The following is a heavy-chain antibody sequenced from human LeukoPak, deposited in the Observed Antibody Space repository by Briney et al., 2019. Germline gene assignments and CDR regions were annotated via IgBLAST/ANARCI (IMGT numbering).Heavy chain of an antibody. CDR1: GFTFSSYA. CDR3: ARVFVSSSWSIDY. Sequence: GGSLRLSCAASGFTFSSYAMHWVRQAPGKGLEWVALISYDGSNKYYVDSVKGRFFISRDNSKNTLYLQMNSLRAEDTSIYYCARVFVSSSWSIDYWGQGTLVTVSS. D-gene: IGHD6-13*01. J-gene: IGHJ4*02. CDR2: ISYDGSNK. V-gene: IGHV3-30*04.